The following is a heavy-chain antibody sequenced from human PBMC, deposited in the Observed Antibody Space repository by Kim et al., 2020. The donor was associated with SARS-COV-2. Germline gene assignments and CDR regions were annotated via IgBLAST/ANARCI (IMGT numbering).Heavy chain of an antibody. CDR3: ARVYESNGYSPGFDY. Sequence: GGSLRLSCAASGFTVSSNYMSWVRQAPGKGLEWVSVTYSGGSTYYADSVKGRFTTSRDNSKNTLYLQMNSLRADDTAVYYCARVYESNGYSPGFDYWGQGALVTVSS. J-gene: IGHJ4*02. CDR1: GFTVSSNY. V-gene: IGHV3-53*01. CDR2: TYSGGST. D-gene: IGHD3-22*01.